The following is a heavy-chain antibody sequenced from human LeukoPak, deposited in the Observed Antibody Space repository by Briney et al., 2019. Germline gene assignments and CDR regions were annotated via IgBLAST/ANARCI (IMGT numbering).Heavy chain of an antibody. D-gene: IGHD3-16*01. V-gene: IGHV4-34*01. CDR2: INHSGST. CDR3: ARGRLLMWFDP. Sequence: SETLSLTCAVYGGSFSGYSWSWIRQPPGKGLEWIGEINHSGSTNYNPSLKSRVTISVDTSKKQFSLNLSSVTAADTAVYYCARGRLLMWFDPWGQGTLVTVSS. CDR1: GGSFSGYS. J-gene: IGHJ5*02.